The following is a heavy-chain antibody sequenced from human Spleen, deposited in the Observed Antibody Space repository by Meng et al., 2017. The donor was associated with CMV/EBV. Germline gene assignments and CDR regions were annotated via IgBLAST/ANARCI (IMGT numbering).Heavy chain of an antibody. V-gene: IGHV1-46*01. CDR3: ARGSIAVAGIDY. CDR1: GYTFTSYY. D-gene: IGHD6-19*01. J-gene: IGHJ4*02. CDR2: INPSGAGT. Sequence: ASVKVSCKASGYTFTSYYMHWVRQAPGQGLEWMGIINPSGAGTIYAQRFQGQVTISADKSISTAYLQWSSLKASDTAMYYCARGSIAVAGIDYWGQGTLVTVSS.